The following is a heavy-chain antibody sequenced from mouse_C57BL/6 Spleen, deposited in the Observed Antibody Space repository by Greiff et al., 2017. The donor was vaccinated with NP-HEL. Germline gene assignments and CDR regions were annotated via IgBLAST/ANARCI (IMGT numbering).Heavy chain of an antibody. Sequence: LVESGPELVKPGASVKISCKASGYSFTDYNMNWVKQSNGKSLEWIGVINPNYGTTSYNQKFKGKATLTVDQSSSTAYMQLNSLTSEDSAVYYCATNYYGSSYDYAMDYWGQGTSVTVSS. CDR1: GYSFTDYN. D-gene: IGHD1-1*01. V-gene: IGHV1-39*01. CDR3: ATNYYGSSYDYAMDY. CDR2: INPNYGTT. J-gene: IGHJ4*01.